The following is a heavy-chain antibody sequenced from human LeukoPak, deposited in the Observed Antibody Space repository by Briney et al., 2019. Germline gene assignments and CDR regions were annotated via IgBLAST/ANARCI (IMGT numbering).Heavy chain of an antibody. CDR3: ARGNSNYVGNWFDP. CDR1: GGSFSGYY. J-gene: IGHJ5*02. V-gene: IGHV4-34*01. D-gene: IGHD4-11*01. Sequence: SETLSLTCAVYGGSFSGYYWSWIRQPPGKGLEWIGEINHSGSTNYNPSLKSRVTISVDTSKYQFSLKLSSVTAADTAVYYCARGNSNYVGNWFDPWGQGTLVTVSS. CDR2: INHSGST.